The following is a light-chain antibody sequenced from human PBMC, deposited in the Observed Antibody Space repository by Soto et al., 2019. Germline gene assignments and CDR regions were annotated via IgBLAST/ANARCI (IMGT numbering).Light chain of an antibody. CDR1: SSNIGSNT. CDR3: AAWDDSLNGWV. CDR2: SNN. V-gene: IGLV1-44*01. Sequence: QSVLTQPPSASGTPGQRVTISCSGSSSNIGSNTVNWYQQLPGTAPKLLIYSNNQRPSGVPDLFSGSKSGTSASLAISVLKSEDEADYYCAAWDDSLNGWVFGGGTKVTVL. J-gene: IGLJ3*02.